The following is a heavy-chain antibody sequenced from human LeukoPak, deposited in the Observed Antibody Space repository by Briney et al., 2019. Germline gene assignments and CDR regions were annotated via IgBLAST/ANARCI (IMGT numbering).Heavy chain of an antibody. D-gene: IGHD1-14*01. Sequence: SETLSLTCTVSGGSISSGGYYWSWIRQHPGKGLEWIGYIYYSGSTYYNPSLKSRVTISVDTSKNQFSLKLSSVTAADTAVYYCAREYIQNYYYGMDVWGRGTTVTVSS. CDR3: AREYIQNYYYGMDV. CDR2: IYYSGST. CDR1: GGSISSGGYY. V-gene: IGHV4-31*03. J-gene: IGHJ6*02.